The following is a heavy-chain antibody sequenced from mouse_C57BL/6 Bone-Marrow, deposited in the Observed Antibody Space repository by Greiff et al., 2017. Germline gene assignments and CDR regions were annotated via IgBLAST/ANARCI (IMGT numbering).Heavy chain of an antibody. J-gene: IGHJ3*01. CDR2: IYPRSGNT. CDR1: GYTFTSYG. V-gene: IGHV1-81*01. CDR3: ARAITTVPSWFAY. D-gene: IGHD1-1*01. Sequence: VKLVESGAELARPGASVKLSCKASGYTFTSYGISWVKQRTGQGLEWIGEIYPRSGNTYYNEKFKGKATLTADKSSSTAYMELRSLTSEDSAVYFCARAITTVPSWFAYWGQGTLVTVSA.